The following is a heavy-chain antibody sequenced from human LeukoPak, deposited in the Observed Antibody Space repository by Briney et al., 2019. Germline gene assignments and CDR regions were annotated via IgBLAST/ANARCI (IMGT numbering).Heavy chain of an antibody. V-gene: IGHV1-69*13. Sequence: SVKVSCKASGGTFSSYAISWVRQAPGQGLEWMGGIIPIFGTANYAQKFQGRVTITADESTSTAYMELRSLRSDDTAVYYCARESGYCSGGSCPYYYGMDVWGQGTTVTVSS. J-gene: IGHJ6*02. CDR1: GGTFSSYA. CDR3: ARESGYCSGGSCPYYYGMDV. CDR2: IIPIFGTA. D-gene: IGHD2-15*01.